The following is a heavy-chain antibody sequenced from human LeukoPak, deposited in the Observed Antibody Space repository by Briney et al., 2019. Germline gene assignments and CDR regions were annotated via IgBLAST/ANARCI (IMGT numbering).Heavy chain of an antibody. D-gene: IGHD3-22*01. Sequence: GASVKVSCKASGYTFTRYGINWVRQAPGQGLEWMGWINPNSGGTNYAQKFQGRVTMTRDTSISTAYMELSRLRSDDTAVYYCARAYYTYYYDTSGYYLDYWGQGTLVTVSS. V-gene: IGHV1-2*02. CDR3: ARAYYTYYYDTSGYYLDY. J-gene: IGHJ4*02. CDR2: INPNSGGT. CDR1: GYTFTRYG.